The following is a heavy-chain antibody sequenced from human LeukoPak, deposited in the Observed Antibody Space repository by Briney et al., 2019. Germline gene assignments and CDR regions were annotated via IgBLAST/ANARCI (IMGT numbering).Heavy chain of an antibody. CDR1: GGTFSSCA. V-gene: IGHV1-69*05. Sequence: GASVKVSCKASGGTFSSCAISWVRQAPGQGLEWMGGIIPIFGTANCAQKFQGRVTITTDESTSTAYMELSSLRSEDTAVYYCARGPKLGGRGYYYYMDVWGKGTTVTVPS. CDR2: IIPIFGTA. CDR3: ARGPKLGGRGYYYYMDV. J-gene: IGHJ6*03. D-gene: IGHD6-6*01.